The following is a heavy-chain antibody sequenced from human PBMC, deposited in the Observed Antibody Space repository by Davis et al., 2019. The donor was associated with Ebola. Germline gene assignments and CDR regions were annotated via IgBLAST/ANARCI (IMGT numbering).Heavy chain of an antibody. CDR3: VPGTWI. CDR1: GFTVSSNY. J-gene: IGHJ4*02. CDR2: IYSGGST. Sequence: GESLKISCAASGFTVSSNYMSWVRQAPGKGLEWVSVIYSGGSTYYADSVKGRFTISRDSSKNTLYLQMNSLRAEDTAIYYCVPGTWIRGQGTLVSVSS. V-gene: IGHV3-53*05. D-gene: IGHD5-18*01.